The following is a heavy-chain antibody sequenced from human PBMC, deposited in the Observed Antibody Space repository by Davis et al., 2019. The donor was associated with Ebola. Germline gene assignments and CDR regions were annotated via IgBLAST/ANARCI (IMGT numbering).Heavy chain of an antibody. CDR1: GYTFTSYG. Sequence: ASVQVSCKASGYTFTSYGISWVRQAPGQGLEWMGWISAYNGNTNYAQKLQGRVTMTTDTSTSTAYMELSSLRSEDTAVYYCAREGGLVRGVVITWKYGMDVWGQGTTVTVSS. V-gene: IGHV1-18*04. CDR3: AREGGLVRGVVITWKYGMDV. J-gene: IGHJ6*02. D-gene: IGHD3-10*01. CDR2: ISAYNGNT.